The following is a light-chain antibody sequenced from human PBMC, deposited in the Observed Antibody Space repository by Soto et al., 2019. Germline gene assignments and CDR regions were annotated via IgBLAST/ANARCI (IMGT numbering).Light chain of an antibody. CDR1: QGIANY. J-gene: IGKJ2*01. Sequence: DTQMTQSPSVISASVGDSVTITCRASQGIANYLIWFQQEPGKAPKRLIFAASSLQSGVPSRFSGSGSGTEFTLTISSLQPEDFASYYCLQHKTYPYTFGQGTKLEIK. V-gene: IGKV1-17*03. CDR3: LQHKTYPYT. CDR2: AAS.